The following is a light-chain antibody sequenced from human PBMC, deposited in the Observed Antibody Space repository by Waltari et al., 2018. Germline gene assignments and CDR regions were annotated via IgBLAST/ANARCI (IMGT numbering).Light chain of an antibody. CDR1: EDISDY. Sequence: DIQMTQSPSSLSAYVGDRVTITCQASEDISDYLNWYQQKPGKAPKLLIYDATNLESGVPSRFSGSGSGTHFTFTITNLLPEDFATYYCQHYANLPYTFGQGTRMDI. CDR2: DAT. J-gene: IGKJ2*01. CDR3: QHYANLPYT. V-gene: IGKV1-33*01.